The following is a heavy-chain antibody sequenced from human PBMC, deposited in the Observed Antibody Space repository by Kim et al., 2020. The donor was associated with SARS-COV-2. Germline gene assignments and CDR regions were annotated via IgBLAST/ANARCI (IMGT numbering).Heavy chain of an antibody. V-gene: IGHV3-53*01. CDR3: ARDVDSSSSPYFDY. D-gene: IGHD6-6*01. J-gene: IGHJ4*02. Sequence: ADSVKSLFDISRDNSKNTLYLQMNSLRAEDTAVYYCARDVDSSSSPYFDYWGQGTLVTVSS.